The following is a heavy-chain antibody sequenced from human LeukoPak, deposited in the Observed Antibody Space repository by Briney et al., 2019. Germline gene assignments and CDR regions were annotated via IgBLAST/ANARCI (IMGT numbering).Heavy chain of an antibody. V-gene: IGHV1-8*02. CDR2: MNPNSGNT. J-gene: IGHJ6*04. CDR1: GYTFASYD. Sequence: ASVKVSCKASGYTFASYDINWVRQATGQGLEWMGWMNPNSGNTDYAQKFQGRVTMTRDTSISTAYMELSSLTSEDTAVYYCARGFVNLPGYWGVWGKGTTVTVSS. CDR3: ARGFVNLPGYWGV. D-gene: IGHD3-9*01.